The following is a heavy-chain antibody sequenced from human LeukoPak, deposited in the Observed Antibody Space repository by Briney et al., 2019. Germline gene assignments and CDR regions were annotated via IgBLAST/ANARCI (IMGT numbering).Heavy chain of an antibody. D-gene: IGHD5-12*01. CDR1: GFTFSSYV. CDR2: ISYDGSNE. CDR3: AKCGYDSYYYYMDV. V-gene: IGHV3-30*04. J-gene: IGHJ6*03. Sequence: GGSLRLSCAASGFTFSSYVMHRVRQAPGKGLEWVAIISYDGSNEYYADSVKGRFTISRDNSKNTLYLQMNSLRPEDTALYFCAKCGYDSYYYYMDVWGKGTTVTISS.